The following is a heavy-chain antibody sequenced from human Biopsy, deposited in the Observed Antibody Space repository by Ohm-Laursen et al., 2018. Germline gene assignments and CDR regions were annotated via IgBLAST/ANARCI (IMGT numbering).Heavy chain of an antibody. CDR1: GDSITSYF. V-gene: IGHV4-59*08. D-gene: IGHD3-10*01. CDR2: IYYRGNT. Sequence: SGTLSLTCTVSGDSITSYFWNWIRQAPGKGLEWIGNIYYRGNTNYSPSLKSRATISLGSSKNQFSLNLNSVTATDTAVYYCARRLPLRGFAFDVWGQGTVVTVS. J-gene: IGHJ3*01. CDR3: ARRLPLRGFAFDV.